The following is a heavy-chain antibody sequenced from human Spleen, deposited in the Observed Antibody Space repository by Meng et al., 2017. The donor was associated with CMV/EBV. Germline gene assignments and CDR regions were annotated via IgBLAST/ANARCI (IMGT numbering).Heavy chain of an antibody. D-gene: IGHD6-6*01. CDR1: GLRISNYW. J-gene: IGHJ6*02. CDR2: IRQDGSER. CDR3: ARGQGRSSSRGYYYGMDV. Sequence: GESLRLSCEASGLRISNYWMSWVRQAPGKGLEWVANIRQDGSERYYVDSVKGRFTISRDNSKNTLYLQMNSLRAEDTAVYYCARGQGRSSSRGYYYGMDVWGQGTTVTVSS. V-gene: IGHV3-7*03.